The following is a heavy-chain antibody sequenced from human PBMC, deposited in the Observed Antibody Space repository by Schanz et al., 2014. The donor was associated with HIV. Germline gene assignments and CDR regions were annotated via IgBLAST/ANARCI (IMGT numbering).Heavy chain of an antibody. D-gene: IGHD3-10*01. CDR2: MNPNSGNT. Sequence: QVQLVQSGAEVQKPGASVKVSCKASGYTFISYGISWVRQATGQGLEWMGWMNPNSGNTGYAQKFQGRVTMTGDTSIDTAYLVLSSLRSEDTAVYFCARVPTHYYGSGSYYPFDYWGQGTLVAVSS. V-gene: IGHV1-8*02. CDR1: GYTFISYG. CDR3: ARVPTHYYGSGSYYPFDY. J-gene: IGHJ4*02.